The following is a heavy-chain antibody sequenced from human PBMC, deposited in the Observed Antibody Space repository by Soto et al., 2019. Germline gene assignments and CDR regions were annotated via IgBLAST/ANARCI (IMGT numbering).Heavy chain of an antibody. V-gene: IGHV4-59*01. CDR3: ARGLDPQHYYYYGMDV. CDR2: IYYSGST. D-gene: IGHD1-1*01. CDR1: GGSISSYY. Sequence: SETLSLTCTVSGGSISSYYWSWIRQPPGKGLEWIGYIYYSGSTNYNPSLKSRVTISVDTSKNQFSLKLSSVTAADTAVYYCARGLDPQHYYYYGMDVWGQGTTVTVSS. J-gene: IGHJ6*02.